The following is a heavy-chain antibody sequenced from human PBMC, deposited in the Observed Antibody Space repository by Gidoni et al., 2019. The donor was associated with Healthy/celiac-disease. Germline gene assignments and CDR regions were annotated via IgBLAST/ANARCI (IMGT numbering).Heavy chain of an antibody. J-gene: IGHJ6*02. D-gene: IGHD6-6*01. CDR2: ISSSSSYI. CDR3: ASPSRFSSSQGMDV. CDR1: GFTFSSYS. V-gene: IGHV3-21*06. Sequence: EVQLVESGGGLVKPGGSLRLSCAASGFTFSSYSMNWVRQAPGKGLEWVSSISSSSSYIYYADSVKGRFTISRDNAKNSLYLQMNSLRAEDTAVYYCASPSRFSSSQGMDVWGQGTTVTVSS.